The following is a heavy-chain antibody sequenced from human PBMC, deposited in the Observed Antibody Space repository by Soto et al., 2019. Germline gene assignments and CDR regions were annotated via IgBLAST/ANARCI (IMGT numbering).Heavy chain of an antibody. D-gene: IGHD6-19*01. V-gene: IGHV3-23*01. CDR2: ISGSGGST. Sequence: EVQLLESGGGLVQPGGSLRLSCAASGFTFSSYAMSWVRQAPGKGLEWVSAISGSGGSTYYADSVKGRFTISRDNSKNTLYLQMNSLRAEDTAVYYCAKDWAPSLPARGWTGFSFDYWGQGTLVTVSS. CDR1: GFTFSSYA. J-gene: IGHJ4*02. CDR3: AKDWAPSLPARGWTGFSFDY.